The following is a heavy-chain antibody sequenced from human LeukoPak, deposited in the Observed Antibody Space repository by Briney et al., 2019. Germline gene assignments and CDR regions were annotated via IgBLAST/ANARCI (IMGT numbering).Heavy chain of an antibody. Sequence: GGSLRLSCAASGFTFSSYSMNWVRQAPGKGLEWVSSISSSSSYIYYADSVKGRFTISRDNSKNTLYLQMNSLRAEDTAVYYCARDDRGYTDAFDIWGQGTMVTVSS. CDR1: GFTFSSYS. CDR3: ARDDRGYTDAFDI. CDR2: ISSSSSYI. J-gene: IGHJ3*02. D-gene: IGHD5-18*01. V-gene: IGHV3-21*04.